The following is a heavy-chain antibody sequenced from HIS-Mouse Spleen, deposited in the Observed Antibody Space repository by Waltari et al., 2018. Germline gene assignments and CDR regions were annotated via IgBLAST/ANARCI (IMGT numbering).Heavy chain of an antibody. Sequence: QVQLQESGPGLEKPSETLSLTCTVSGCSISSYYWSWIRQPPGKGLEWIGYIYYSGSTNYNPSLKSRITISVDTSKNQFSLKLSSVTAADTAVYYCARGLVAAGIFDYWGQGTLVTVSS. D-gene: IGHD1-26*01. CDR3: ARGLVAAGIFDY. J-gene: IGHJ4*02. V-gene: IGHV4-59*01. CDR2: IYYSGST. CDR1: GCSISSYY.